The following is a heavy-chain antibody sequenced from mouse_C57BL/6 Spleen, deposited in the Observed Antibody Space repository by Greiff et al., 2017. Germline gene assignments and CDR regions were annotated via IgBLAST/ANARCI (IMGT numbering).Heavy chain of an antibody. CDR3: ARNGYYVFAY. D-gene: IGHD2-3*01. V-gene: IGHV1-26*01. J-gene: IGHJ3*01. CDR2: INPNNGGT. CDR1: GYTFTDYY. Sequence: EVKLQQSGPELVKPGASVKISCKASGYTFTDYYMNWVKQSHGKSLEWIGDINPNNGGTSYNQKFKGKATLTVDKSSSTAYMELRSLTSEDSAVYYCARNGYYVFAYWGQGTLVTVSA.